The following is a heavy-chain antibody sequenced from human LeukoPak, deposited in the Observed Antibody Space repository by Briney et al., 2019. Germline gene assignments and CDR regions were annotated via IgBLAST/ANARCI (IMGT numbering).Heavy chain of an antibody. CDR3: AKDGQKYYYYGMDV. CDR2: ISYDGINK. Sequence: GGSLRLSCAASGFTFSSYGIHWVRQAPGKGLEWVAVISYDGINKYYAESVKGRFTISRDNSKNTLYLQINSLRAEDTAVYYCAKDGQKYYYYGMDVWGQGTTVTVSS. V-gene: IGHV3-30*18. J-gene: IGHJ6*02. CDR1: GFTFSSYG.